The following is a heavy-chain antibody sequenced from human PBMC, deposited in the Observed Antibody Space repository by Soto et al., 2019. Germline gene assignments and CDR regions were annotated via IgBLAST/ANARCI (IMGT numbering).Heavy chain of an antibody. CDR2: ISYDGSNK. D-gene: IGHD6-19*01. Sequence: QVQLVESGGGVVQPGRSLRLSCAASGFTFSSYGMHWVRQAPGKGLEWVAVISYDGSNKYYADSVKGRFTISRDNSKNTLYLQMNSLRAEDTAVYYCAKNRSGSGWYGLLDYWGQGTLVTVSS. CDR1: GFTFSSYG. V-gene: IGHV3-30*18. CDR3: AKNRSGSGWYGLLDY. J-gene: IGHJ4*02.